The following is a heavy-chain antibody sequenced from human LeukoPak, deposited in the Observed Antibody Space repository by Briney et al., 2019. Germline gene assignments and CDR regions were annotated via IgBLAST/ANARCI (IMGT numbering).Heavy chain of an antibody. D-gene: IGHD1-1*01. J-gene: IGHJ6*04. V-gene: IGHV3-23*01. CDR1: GFTFSNYA. Sequence: PGGSLRLSCAASGFTFSNYAMSWVRQAPGKGLEWVSAIVGNGGSTYYADSVQGRFTISRDNSKNTLYLQKNSLRGEDTAVYFFARGTGMGSSVYGLDFWGKGTAVIVSS. CDR3: ARGTGMGSSVYGLDF. CDR2: IVGNGGST.